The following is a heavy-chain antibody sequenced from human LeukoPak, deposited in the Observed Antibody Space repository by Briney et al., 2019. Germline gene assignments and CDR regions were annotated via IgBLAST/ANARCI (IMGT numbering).Heavy chain of an antibody. CDR3: ANNYDSSGYYYDAFDI. CDR1: GFTFSSYA. V-gene: IGHV3-23*01. Sequence: GGSLRLSCAASGFTFSSYAMSWVRQAPGKGLEWVSAISGSGGSTYYADSVKGRFTISRDNSKNTLYLQMNSLRAEDTAVYYCANNYDSSGYYYDAFDIWGQGTMVTVSS. CDR2: ISGSGGST. J-gene: IGHJ3*02. D-gene: IGHD3-22*01.